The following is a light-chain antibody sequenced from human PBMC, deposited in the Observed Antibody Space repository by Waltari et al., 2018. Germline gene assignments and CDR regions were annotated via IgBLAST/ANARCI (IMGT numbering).Light chain of an antibody. CDR1: RSDVGGYNY. CDR3: SSYSSSGTFYI. Sequence: QSALTQPASVSGSPGQSIPISCTGTRSDVGGYNYVSWYQQHPGKAPKVMIYEVSNRPSGVSNRVSGSKSGNTASLTISGLQAEDEADYYCSSYSSSGTFYIFGTGTKVTVL. CDR2: EVS. J-gene: IGLJ1*01. V-gene: IGLV2-14*01.